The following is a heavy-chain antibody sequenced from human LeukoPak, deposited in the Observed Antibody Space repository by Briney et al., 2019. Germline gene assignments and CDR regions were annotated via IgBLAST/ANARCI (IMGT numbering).Heavy chain of an antibody. D-gene: IGHD3-9*01. CDR1: GFTFSSYG. V-gene: IGHV3-30*03. Sequence: GGSLRLSCAASGFTFSSYGMHWVRQTPGKGLEWVAVISYDGSNKYYADSVKGRFTISRDNSKNTLYLQMNSLRAEDTAVYYCASGYFDWLSPGYWGQGTLVTVSS. CDR2: ISYDGSNK. J-gene: IGHJ4*02. CDR3: ASGYFDWLSPGY.